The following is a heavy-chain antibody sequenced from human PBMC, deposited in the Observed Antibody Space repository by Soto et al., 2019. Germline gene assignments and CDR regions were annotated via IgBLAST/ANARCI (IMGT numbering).Heavy chain of an antibody. Sequence: GASVKVSCKASGYTFTSYYMHWVRQAPGQGLEWMGIINPSGGSTSYAQKFQGRVTMTRDTSTSTVYMELSSLRSEDTAVYYCARDYRPLTVTTSFAFDIWGQGTMVTVSS. CDR1: GYTFTSYY. CDR3: ARDYRPLTVTTSFAFDI. J-gene: IGHJ3*02. CDR2: INPSGGST. D-gene: IGHD4-17*01. V-gene: IGHV1-46*03.